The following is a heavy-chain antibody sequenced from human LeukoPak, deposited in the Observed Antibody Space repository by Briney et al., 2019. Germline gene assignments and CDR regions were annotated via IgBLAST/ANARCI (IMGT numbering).Heavy chain of an antibody. Sequence: NPSETLSLTCTVSGYSISSGYCWGWIRQPPGKGLEWIGSIYHSGNTYYNPSLKSRVTISVDTSKNQFSLKLNSVTAADTAVYYCARNEYYYYYMDVWGKGTTVTVSS. V-gene: IGHV4-38-2*02. CDR2: IYHSGNT. D-gene: IGHD1-1*01. CDR3: ARNEYYYYYMDV. CDR1: GYSISSGYC. J-gene: IGHJ6*03.